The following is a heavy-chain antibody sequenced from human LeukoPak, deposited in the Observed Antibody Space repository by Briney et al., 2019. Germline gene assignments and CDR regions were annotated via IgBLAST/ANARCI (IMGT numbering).Heavy chain of an antibody. J-gene: IGHJ4*02. V-gene: IGHV4-31*03. D-gene: IGHD5-18*01. Sequence: SSETLSLTCTVSGGSISSSSYYWGWIRQPPGKGLEWIGYIYYSGSTYYNPSLKSRVTISVDTSKNQFSLKLSSVTAADTAVYYCARVKNGYSYGYIDDYWGQGTLVTVSS. CDR1: GGSISSSSYY. CDR2: IYYSGST. CDR3: ARVKNGYSYGYIDDY.